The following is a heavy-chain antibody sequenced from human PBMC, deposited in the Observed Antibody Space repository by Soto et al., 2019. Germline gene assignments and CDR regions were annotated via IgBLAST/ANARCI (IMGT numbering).Heavy chain of an antibody. V-gene: IGHV3-23*01. D-gene: IGHD5-18*01. J-gene: IGHJ4*02. CDR3: AKSPKNQWIQLWYWDFDY. Sequence: HPGGSLRLSCAASGFTFSSYAMSWVRQAPGKGLEWVSAISGSGGSTYYADSVKGRFTISRDNSKNTLYLQMNSLRAEDTAVYYCAKSPKNQWIQLWYWDFDYWGQGTLVTVSS. CDR2: ISGSGGST. CDR1: GFTFSSYA.